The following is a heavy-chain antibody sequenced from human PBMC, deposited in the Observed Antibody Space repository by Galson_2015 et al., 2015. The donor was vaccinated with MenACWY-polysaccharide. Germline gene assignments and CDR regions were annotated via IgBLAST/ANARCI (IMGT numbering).Heavy chain of an antibody. CDR2: ISTSGVTI. Sequence: SLRLSCAASGFTFDNYQMNWVRQAPGKGLEWVSYISTSGVTIYYADSVRGRFTISRDNAKNSLYLQMNSLRAGDTALYFCARDRGSYDALDIWGQGTMVIVSS. J-gene: IGHJ3*02. D-gene: IGHD1-26*01. CDR3: ARDRGSYDALDI. CDR1: GFTFDNYQ. V-gene: IGHV3-48*03.